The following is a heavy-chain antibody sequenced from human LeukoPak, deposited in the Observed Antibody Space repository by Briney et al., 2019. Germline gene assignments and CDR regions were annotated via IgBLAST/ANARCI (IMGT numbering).Heavy chain of an antibody. D-gene: IGHD6-13*01. V-gene: IGHV3-30-3*01. CDR3: ARDNPGYHANWFDP. CDR2: ISYDGSNK. J-gene: IGHJ5*02. Sequence: GSLRLSCAASGFTFSSYAMHWVRQAPGKGLEWVAVISYDGSNKYYADSVKGRFTISRDNSKNTLYLQMNSLRAEDTAVYYCARDNPGYHANWFDPWGQGTLVTVSS. CDR1: GFTFSSYA.